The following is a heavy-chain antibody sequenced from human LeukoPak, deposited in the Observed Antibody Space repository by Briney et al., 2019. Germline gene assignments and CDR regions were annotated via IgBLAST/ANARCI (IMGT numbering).Heavy chain of an antibody. D-gene: IGHD3-10*01. J-gene: IGHJ5*02. Sequence: GGSLRLSCAASGFTVSSNYMSWVRQAPGKGLEWVSVIYSGGSTYYADSVKGRFTISRDNSKNTLYLQMNSLRAEDPAVYYCARDYFGFDSGSYYVGDPWGQGTLVTVSS. CDR3: ARDYFGFDSGSYYVGDP. V-gene: IGHV3-53*01. CDR2: IYSGGST. CDR1: GFTVSSNY.